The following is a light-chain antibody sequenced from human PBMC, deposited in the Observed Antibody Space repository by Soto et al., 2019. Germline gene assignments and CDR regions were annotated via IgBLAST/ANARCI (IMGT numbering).Light chain of an antibody. CDR2: DAS. V-gene: IGKV1-5*01. Sequence: TQSPGTLSASVGDRVTITCRASQSISSWLAWYQQKPGKAPKLLIYDASSLESGVPSRFSGSGSGTDFTLTISYLQSEDFGTYYCQQFYNYPRTFGQGTKVDIK. J-gene: IGKJ1*01. CDR1: QSISSW. CDR3: QQFYNYPRT.